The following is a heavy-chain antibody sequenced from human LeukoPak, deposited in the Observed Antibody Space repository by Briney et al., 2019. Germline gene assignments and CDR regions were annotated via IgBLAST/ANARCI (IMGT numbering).Heavy chain of an antibody. V-gene: IGHV1-2*02. CDR2: INPNSGGT. CDR1: GYTFTGYY. CDR3: ARAGYSSGWSYFDY. D-gene: IGHD6-19*01. J-gene: IGHJ4*02. Sequence: ASVKVSCKASGYTFTGYYMHWVRQAPGQGLEWMGWINPNSGGTNYAQKFQGRVTMTTDTSTSTAYMELRSLRSDDTAVYYCARAGYSSGWSYFDYWGQGTLVTVSS.